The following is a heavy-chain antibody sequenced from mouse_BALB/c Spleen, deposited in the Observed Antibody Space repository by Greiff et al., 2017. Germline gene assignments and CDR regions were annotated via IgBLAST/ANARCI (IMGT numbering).Heavy chain of an antibody. CDR3: ARHDYYGSSNWYFDF. V-gene: IGHV5-9-3*01. D-gene: IGHD1-1*01. CDR1: GFTFSSYA. J-gene: IGHJ1*01. CDR2: ISSGGSST. Sequence: EVHLVESGGGLVKPGGSLKLSCAASGFTFSSYAMSWVRQTPEKRLEWVATISSGGSSTYYPDSVKGRFTIYRDNAKNTLYLQISSLRSEYTAMYYWARHDYYGSSNWYFDFWGAGTTVTVSS.